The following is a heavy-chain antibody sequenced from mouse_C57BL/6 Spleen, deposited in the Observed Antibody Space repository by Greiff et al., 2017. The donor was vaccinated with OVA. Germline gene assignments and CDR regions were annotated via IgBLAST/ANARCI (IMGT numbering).Heavy chain of an antibody. CDR1: GYTFTSYW. CDR3: ARRVGGYYFYAMDY. V-gene: IGHV1-59*01. CDR2: IDPSDSYT. Sequence: QVQLQQSGAELVRPGTSVKLSCKASGYTFTSYWMHWVKQRPGQGLEWIGVIDPSDSYTNYNQKFKGKATLTVDTSSSTAYMQLSSLTSEDSAVYYCARRVGGYYFYAMDYWGQGTSVTVSS. D-gene: IGHD2-3*01. J-gene: IGHJ4*01.